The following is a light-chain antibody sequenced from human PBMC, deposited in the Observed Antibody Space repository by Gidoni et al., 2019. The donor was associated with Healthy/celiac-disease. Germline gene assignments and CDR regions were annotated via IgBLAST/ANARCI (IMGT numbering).Light chain of an antibody. Sequence: EIVFTQSPATLSLSPGERATLSCRASQSVSSYLAWYQQKPGQAPKLLIYDAANRAMGITDRFSGSGSGTDFTLTLSSLEPEDFAVYSCQQRSNWPRYTFGPXTKLEIK. J-gene: IGKJ2*01. CDR1: QSVSSY. CDR3: QQRSNWPRYT. V-gene: IGKV3-11*01. CDR2: DAA.